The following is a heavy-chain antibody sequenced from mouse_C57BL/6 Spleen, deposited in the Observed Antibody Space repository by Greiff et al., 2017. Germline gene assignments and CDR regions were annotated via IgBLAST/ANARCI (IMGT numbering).Heavy chain of an antibody. Sequence: EVQLVESEGGLVQPGSSMKLSCTASGFTFSDYSMAWVRQVPEKGLEWVANINYDGSSTCYLDSLKSRFIISRDNAKNILYLQMSSLKADDTATYYCARGDDGYDEGYYAMDYWGQGTSVTVSS. V-gene: IGHV5-16*01. CDR3: ARGDDGYDEGYYAMDY. CDR1: GFTFSDYS. CDR2: INYDGSST. D-gene: IGHD2-2*01. J-gene: IGHJ4*01.